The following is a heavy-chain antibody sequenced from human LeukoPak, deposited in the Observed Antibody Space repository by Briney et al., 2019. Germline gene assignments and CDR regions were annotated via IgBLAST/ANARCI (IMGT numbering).Heavy chain of an antibody. Sequence: ASVKVSXKASGYTFTSYGISWMRQAPGQGLEWMGWISAYNGNTNYAQKLQGRVTMTTDTSTSTAYMELRSLRSDDTAVYYCARDGSGDSSGWYGRSYNWFDPWGQGTLVTVSS. V-gene: IGHV1-18*01. D-gene: IGHD6-19*01. CDR2: ISAYNGNT. CDR3: ARDGSGDSSGWYGRSYNWFDP. J-gene: IGHJ5*02. CDR1: GYTFTSYG.